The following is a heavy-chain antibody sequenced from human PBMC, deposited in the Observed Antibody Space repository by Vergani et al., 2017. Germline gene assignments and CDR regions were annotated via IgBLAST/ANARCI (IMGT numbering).Heavy chain of an antibody. CDR3: AGAYYDSSGYHNDAFDI. V-gene: IGHV5-51*03. D-gene: IGHD3-22*01. Sequence: EVQLVQSGAEAKKPGESLKISCKGSGYSFTSYWIGWVRQMPGKGLEWMGIIYPGDSDTRYSPSFQGQVTISADKSISTAYLQWSSLKASDTAMYYCAGAYYDSSGYHNDAFDIWGQGTMVTVSS. J-gene: IGHJ3*02. CDR1: GYSFTSYW. CDR2: IYPGDSDT.